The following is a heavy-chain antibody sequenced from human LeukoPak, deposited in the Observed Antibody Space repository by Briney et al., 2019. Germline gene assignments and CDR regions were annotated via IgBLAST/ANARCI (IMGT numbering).Heavy chain of an antibody. Sequence: GGSLRLSCAASGFTFSYYSMNWVRQAPGKGLEWVSYISSSSSNIYYADSVKGRFTISRDNAKNSLYLQMNSLRAEDTALYYCARGMATIDGYYYYMDVWGKGTTVTVSS. CDR3: ARGMATIDGYYYYMDV. J-gene: IGHJ6*03. D-gene: IGHD5-24*01. V-gene: IGHV3-48*01. CDR2: ISSSSSNI. CDR1: GFTFSYYS.